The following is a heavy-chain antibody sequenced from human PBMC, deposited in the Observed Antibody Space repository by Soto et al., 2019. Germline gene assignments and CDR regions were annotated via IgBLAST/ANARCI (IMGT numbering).Heavy chain of an antibody. CDR1: GGTFSSYT. CDR2: IIPILGIA. V-gene: IGHV1-69*02. J-gene: IGHJ6*03. D-gene: IGHD1-20*01. Sequence: ASVKVSCKASGGTFSSYTISWVRQAPGQGLEWMGRIIPILGIANYAQKFQGRVTITADKSTSTAYMELSSLRSEDMAVYYCARGLTALNYYMDVWGKGTTVNVSS. CDR3: ARGLTALNYYMDV.